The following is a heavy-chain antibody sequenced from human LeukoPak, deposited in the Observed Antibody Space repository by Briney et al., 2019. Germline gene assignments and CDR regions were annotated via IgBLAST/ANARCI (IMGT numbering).Heavy chain of an antibody. Sequence: GGSLRLSCAASGFTFSGYSMNWVRQAPGKGLEWVSSISSSSSYIYYADSVKGRFTISRDNAKNSLYLQMNSLRAEDTAVYYCARARGATRRYYFDYWGQGTLVTVSS. V-gene: IGHV3-21*01. CDR1: GFTFSGYS. CDR3: ARARGATRRYYFDY. CDR2: ISSSSSYI. D-gene: IGHD1-26*01. J-gene: IGHJ4*02.